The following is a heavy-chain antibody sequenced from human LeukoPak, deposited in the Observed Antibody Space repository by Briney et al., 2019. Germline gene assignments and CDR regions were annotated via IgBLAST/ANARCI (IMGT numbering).Heavy chain of an antibody. Sequence: PGGSLRLSCAASGFTFSSYGMHWVRQAPGKGLEWVAVISYDGSNKYYADSVKGRFTISRDNSKNTLYLQMNSLRAEDTAVYYCARVYYGDYGYFDYWGQGTLVTVSS. J-gene: IGHJ4*02. V-gene: IGHV3-30*03. CDR2: ISYDGSNK. CDR3: ARVYYGDYGYFDY. D-gene: IGHD4-17*01. CDR1: GFTFSSYG.